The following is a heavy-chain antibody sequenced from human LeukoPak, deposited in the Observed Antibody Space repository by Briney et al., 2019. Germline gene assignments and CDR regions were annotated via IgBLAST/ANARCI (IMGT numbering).Heavy chain of an antibody. Sequence: RGSLRLSCAAPGFTVSSNYMSWVRPAPRKGLEWVSVIYSGGSTYYADSVKGRFTISRDNSKNTLYLQMNSLRAEDTAVYYCARDLPGPGHIWGQGTMVTVSS. V-gene: IGHV3-53*01. CDR2: IYSGGST. CDR1: GFTVSSNY. J-gene: IGHJ3*02. CDR3: ARDLPGPGHI.